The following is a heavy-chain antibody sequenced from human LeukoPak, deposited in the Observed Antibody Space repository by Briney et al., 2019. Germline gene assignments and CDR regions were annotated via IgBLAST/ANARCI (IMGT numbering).Heavy chain of an antibody. V-gene: IGHV3-23*01. CDR2: ISGSGGST. CDR1: GFTFSSYA. Sequence: GGSLRLSCAASGFTFSSYAMSWVRQAPGKGLEWVSAISGSGGSTYYADSVKGRFTVSRDNAKNSLYLQMNSLRAEDTAVYYCARDTGYYDSRTFDIWGQGTMVTVSS. CDR3: ARDTGYYDSRTFDI. J-gene: IGHJ3*02. D-gene: IGHD3-22*01.